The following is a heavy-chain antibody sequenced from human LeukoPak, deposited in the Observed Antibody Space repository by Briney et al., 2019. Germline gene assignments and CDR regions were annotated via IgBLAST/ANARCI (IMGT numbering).Heavy chain of an antibody. D-gene: IGHD2-2*01. V-gene: IGHV3-30*02. CDR2: IRYDGSNK. CDR1: GFTFSSYG. J-gene: IGHJ4*02. CDR3: AKVRSYQLPIDY. Sequence: PGGSLRLSCAASGFTFSSYGMHWVRQAPGKGLEWVAFIRYDGSNKYYADSVKGRFTISRDNSKNTLYLQMNSLRAEDTAVYYCAKVRSYQLPIDYWGQGTPVTVSS.